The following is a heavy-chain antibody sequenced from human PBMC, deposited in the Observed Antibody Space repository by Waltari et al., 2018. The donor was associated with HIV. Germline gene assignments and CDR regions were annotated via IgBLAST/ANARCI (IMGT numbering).Heavy chain of an antibody. CDR1: GYSISSGYY. V-gene: IGHV4-38-2*01. Sequence: QVQLQESGPGLVKPSETLSLTCAVSGYSISSGYYWGWIRQPPGKGLEWIGSIYHSGSTYYNPSLKSLVTISVDTSKNQFSLKLSSVTAADTAVYYCASGGVPARFDYWGQGTLVTVSS. D-gene: IGHD3-16*01. CDR3: ASGGVPARFDY. J-gene: IGHJ4*02. CDR2: IYHSGST.